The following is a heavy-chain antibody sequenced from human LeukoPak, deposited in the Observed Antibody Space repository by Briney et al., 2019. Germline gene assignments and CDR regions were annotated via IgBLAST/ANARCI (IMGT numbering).Heavy chain of an antibody. CDR2: IRYDGSNK. J-gene: IGHJ4*02. D-gene: IGHD6-6*01. CDR1: GFTFSSYS. V-gene: IGHV3-30*02. CDR3: AKDRCIAARLSFCCFDY. Sequence: PGGSLRLSCAASGFTFSSYSMNWVRQAPGKGLEWVAFIRYDGSNKYYADSVKGRFTISRDNSKNTLYLQMNSLRAEDTAVYYCAKDRCIAARLSFCCFDYWGQGTLVTVSS.